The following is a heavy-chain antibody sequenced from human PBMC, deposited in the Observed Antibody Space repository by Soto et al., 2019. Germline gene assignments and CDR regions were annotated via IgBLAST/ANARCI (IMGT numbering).Heavy chain of an antibody. D-gene: IGHD6-19*01. Sequence: ESCPTLGNPTQPLTLPCTFSGFSLSTSGVGVGWIRQPPGKALEWLALIYWNDDKRYSPSLKSRLTITKDTSKNQVVLTMTNMDPVDTATYYCAPLSSGWYNYWGQGTLVTVSS. CDR1: GFSLSTSGVG. V-gene: IGHV2-5*01. CDR2: IYWNDDK. J-gene: IGHJ4*02. CDR3: APLSSGWYNY.